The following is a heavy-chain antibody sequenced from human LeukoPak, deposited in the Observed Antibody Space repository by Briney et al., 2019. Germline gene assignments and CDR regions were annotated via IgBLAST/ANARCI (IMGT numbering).Heavy chain of an antibody. CDR3: ASCDGSGSCQPY. V-gene: IGHV1-8*01. CDR1: GYTFTSYD. D-gene: IGHD3-22*01. Sequence: ASVKVSRKASGYTFTSYDINWVRQATGQGLEWMGWMNPNSGNTGYAQKFQGRVTVTRNTSISTAYMELSSLRSEDTAVYYCASCDGSGSCQPYWGQGTLVTVSS. CDR2: MNPNSGNT. J-gene: IGHJ4*02.